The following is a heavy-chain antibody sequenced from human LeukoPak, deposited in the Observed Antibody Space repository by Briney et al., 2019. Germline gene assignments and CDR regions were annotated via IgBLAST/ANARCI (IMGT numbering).Heavy chain of an antibody. CDR2: IYYSGST. D-gene: IGHD3-22*01. J-gene: IGHJ6*02. Sequence: SETLSLTCTVSGGSISSYYWSWIRQPPGKGLEWIGYIYYSGSTNYNPSLKSRVTISVDTSKNQFPLKLSSVTAADTAVYYCARHSGYYDISYYYYGMDVWGQGTTVTVSS. CDR3: ARHSGYYDISYYYYGMDV. CDR1: GGSISSYY. V-gene: IGHV4-59*08.